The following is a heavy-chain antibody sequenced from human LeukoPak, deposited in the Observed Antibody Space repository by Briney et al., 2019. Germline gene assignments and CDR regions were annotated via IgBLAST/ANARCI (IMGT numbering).Heavy chain of an antibody. J-gene: IGHJ5*02. CDR2: ISAYSGNT. V-gene: IGHV1-18*01. D-gene: IGHD1-7*01. CDR3: AKGVRDWNYGPLNWFDP. CDR1: GYTFTNYD. Sequence: ASVKVSFKASGYTFTNYDINWVRQAPGQGLEWMGWISAYSGNTNYAQKLQGRVTMTTDTSTSTAYMELRSLRSDDTAVYYCAKGVRDWNYGPLNWFDPWGQGTLVTVSS.